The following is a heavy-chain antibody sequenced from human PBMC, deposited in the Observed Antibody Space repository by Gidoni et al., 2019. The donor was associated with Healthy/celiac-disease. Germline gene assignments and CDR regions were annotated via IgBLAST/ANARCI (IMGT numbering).Heavy chain of an antibody. Sequence: ELPLAVSGGGLAKPRGSLRRSCAVSGFMFTRYSMNWVRQAPGKGLAWVSSISSSGSYIYYADSLKGRFTSSRDNAKNSLYLQVNSLRAEDTAMYFCARGSIDYYDSSGQPDDAFDIWGQGTMVTVSS. CDR2: ISSSGSYI. CDR3: ARGSIDYYDSSGQPDDAFDI. D-gene: IGHD3-22*01. CDR1: GFMFTRYS. J-gene: IGHJ3*02. V-gene: IGHV3-21*01.